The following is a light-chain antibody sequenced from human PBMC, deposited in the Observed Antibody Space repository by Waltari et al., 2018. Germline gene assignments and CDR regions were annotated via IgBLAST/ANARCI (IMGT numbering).Light chain of an antibody. J-gene: IGLJ3*02. CDR1: SSNIGINF. V-gene: IGLV1-51*01. CDR2: DND. CDR3: GTWDNSLSAGV. Sequence: QSVLTQPPSVSAAPGQKVTISCSGSSSNIGINFVSWYQHLPGTAPKLLIYDNDQRPSGIPDRFSGSKSGTSATLGITGLQTGDEADYYCGTWDNSLSAGVIGGGTKLTVL.